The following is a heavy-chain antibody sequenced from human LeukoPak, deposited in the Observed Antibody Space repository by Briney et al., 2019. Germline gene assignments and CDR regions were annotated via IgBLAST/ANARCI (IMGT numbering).Heavy chain of an antibody. Sequence: ASVKASCKASGYTFTSYGISWVRQAPGQGLEWMGWISPYNGNTNYAQKLQGRVTMTTDTSTSTAYMELRSLRSDDTAVYYCAREWDIAAAGTDFDYWGQGTLVTVSS. CDR3: AREWDIAAAGTDFDY. CDR2: ISPYNGNT. V-gene: IGHV1-18*01. J-gene: IGHJ4*02. D-gene: IGHD6-13*01. CDR1: GYTFTSYG.